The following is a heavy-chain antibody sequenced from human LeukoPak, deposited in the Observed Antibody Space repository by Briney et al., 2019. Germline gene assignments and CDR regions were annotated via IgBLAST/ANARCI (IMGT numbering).Heavy chain of an antibody. D-gene: IGHD3-22*01. Sequence: ASLKVSCKASGYTFTGYYMHWVRQAPGQGLEWMGWINPNSGGTYYAQKFQGRVSMTRDTSISTAYMELSSLRSDDTAVYYCYYRVSSGYLTWGQGTLVAVSS. CDR2: INPNSGGT. V-gene: IGHV1-2*02. CDR3: YYRVSSGYLT. J-gene: IGHJ4*02. CDR1: GYTFTGYY.